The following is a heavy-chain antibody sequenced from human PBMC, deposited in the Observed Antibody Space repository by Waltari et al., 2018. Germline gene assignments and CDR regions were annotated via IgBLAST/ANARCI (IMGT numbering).Heavy chain of an antibody. CDR3: ARGARRTAVTTGWWYFDL. D-gene: IGHD4-17*01. J-gene: IGHJ2*01. Sequence: EVQLVESGGGLVQPGGSLRLSCAASGFTYSMYWMHWVRQAQGKGLVGVSRSNSDGSSTSYADSVKGRFTISKDNAKNTVYLQMNSLRAEDTAIYYCARGARRTAVTTGWWYFDLWGRGTLVTVSS. V-gene: IGHV3-74*01. CDR2: SNSDGSST. CDR1: GFTYSMYW.